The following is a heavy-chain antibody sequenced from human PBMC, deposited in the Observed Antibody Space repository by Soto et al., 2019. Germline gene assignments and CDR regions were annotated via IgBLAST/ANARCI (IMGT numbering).Heavy chain of an antibody. J-gene: IGHJ4*02. D-gene: IGHD6-13*01. Sequence: EAQLLESGGGLVQPGGSLRLSCAASELAFSNYAMTWVRQAPGKGLEWVSVISASGYSAYYGGAVKGRFTTSRDNSKSTLYLQINRLRADDTAVYYCAKGEQLWDPFDSWGQGTLVTVSS. CDR1: ELAFSNYA. V-gene: IGHV3-23*01. CDR3: AKGEQLWDPFDS. CDR2: ISASGYSA.